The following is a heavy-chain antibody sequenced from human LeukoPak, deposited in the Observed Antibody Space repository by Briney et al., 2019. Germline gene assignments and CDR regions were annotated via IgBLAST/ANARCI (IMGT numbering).Heavy chain of an antibody. D-gene: IGHD3-9*01. J-gene: IGHJ4*02. Sequence: SETLSLTCTVSSYSISSGYYWGWIRQSPGKGLEWIASINHSGITYYNPSLKSRVTISVDTSKNQFSLKLTSVTAADTAVYYCGRDRPTGYYDYWGQGILDTVSS. CDR3: GRDRPTGYYDY. CDR1: SYSISSGYY. V-gene: IGHV4-38-2*02. CDR2: INHSGIT.